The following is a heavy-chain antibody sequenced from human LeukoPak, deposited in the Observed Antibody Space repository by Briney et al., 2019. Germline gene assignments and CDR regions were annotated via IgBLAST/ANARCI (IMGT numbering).Heavy chain of an antibody. CDR2: ISDSSSYI. CDR3: ARDASNYYTDV. J-gene: IGHJ6*03. V-gene: IGHV3-21*01. Sequence: PGGSLRLSCAASGFTFSNYNMNWVRQAPGKGLEWVSSISDSSSYIYYADSVKGRFTISRDNAKNSLYLQMNSLRAEDTAVYYCARDASNYYTDVWGKGTTVTVSS. CDR1: GFTFSNYN.